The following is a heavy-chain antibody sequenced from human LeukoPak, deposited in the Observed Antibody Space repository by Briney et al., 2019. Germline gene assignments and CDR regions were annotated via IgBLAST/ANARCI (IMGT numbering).Heavy chain of an antibody. V-gene: IGHV1-8*03. J-gene: IGHJ6*03. Sequence: ASVTVSFKASVYTFTIYDINWVRQAPGQGLEWMGWMNPNNGNTGYAQNFQGRVTITRNTSISTAYMDLSSLRSEDTAVYYCARGPGAINDYYMDVWGKGTTVTVSS. CDR1: VYTFTIYD. CDR3: ARGPGAINDYYMDV. D-gene: IGHD2-2*01. CDR2: MNPNNGNT.